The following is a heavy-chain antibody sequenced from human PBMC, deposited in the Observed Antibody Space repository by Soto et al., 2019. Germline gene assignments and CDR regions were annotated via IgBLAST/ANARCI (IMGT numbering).Heavy chain of an antibody. CDR1: GYCISSSNW. CDR2: IYYSGTT. V-gene: IGHV4-28*03. D-gene: IGHD5-12*01. Sequence: SETLSLTCAVSGYCISSSNWWGWIRQPPGKGLEWIGYIYYSGTTYYNPSLKSRVTISVDTSKNQFSLKLSSVTAANTAVYYCATGPSGYDLYNYYYYGMDVWGQGTTVTVSS. CDR3: ATGPSGYDLYNYYYYGMDV. J-gene: IGHJ6*02.